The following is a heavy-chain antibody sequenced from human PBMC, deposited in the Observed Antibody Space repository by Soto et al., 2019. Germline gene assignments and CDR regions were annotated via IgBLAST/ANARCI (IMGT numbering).Heavy chain of an antibody. CDR1: GFTFSSYW. V-gene: IGHV3-7*01. CDR3: AKLNSGDDAFDI. D-gene: IGHD2-15*01. J-gene: IGHJ3*02. CDR2: IKQDGSEK. Sequence: GGSLRLSSAASGFTFSSYWMSWVRQAPGKGLEWVANIKQDGSEKYYVDSVKGRFTISRDNAKNSLYLQMNSLRAEDTAVYYCAKLNSGDDAFDIWGQGTMVTVSS.